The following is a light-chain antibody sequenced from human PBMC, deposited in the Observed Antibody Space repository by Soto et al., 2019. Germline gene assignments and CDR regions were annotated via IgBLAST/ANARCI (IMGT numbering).Light chain of an antibody. Sequence: DIQMTQSPSTLSASVGDRVTITCRARQSISSWLAWYQQKPGKAPKLLIYDASSLENGFPSRFRVSGSGTEFALTISSLQPDDFATYYCQQYNSYAWTFGQGTKVEIK. J-gene: IGKJ1*01. V-gene: IGKV1-5*01. CDR2: DAS. CDR3: QQYNSYAWT. CDR1: QSISSW.